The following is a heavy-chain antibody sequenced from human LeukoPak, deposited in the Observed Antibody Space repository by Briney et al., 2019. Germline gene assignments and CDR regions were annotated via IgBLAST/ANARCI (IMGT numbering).Heavy chain of an antibody. Sequence: GGSLRLSCAASGFTFSSYSMNWVRQAPGKGLEWVSSISSSSSYIYYADSVKGRFTISRDDAKNSLYLQMNSLRAEDTAVYYCASDYVGSFCQHWGQGTLVTVSS. D-gene: IGHD3-16*01. J-gene: IGHJ1*01. CDR1: GFTFSSYS. V-gene: IGHV3-21*01. CDR2: ISSSSSYI. CDR3: ASDYVGSFCQH.